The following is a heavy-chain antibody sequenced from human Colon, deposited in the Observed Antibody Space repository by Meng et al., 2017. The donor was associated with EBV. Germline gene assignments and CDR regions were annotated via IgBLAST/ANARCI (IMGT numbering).Heavy chain of an antibody. CDR3: ARDRKHYGERGWFDP. CDR1: GGDIRSGDYY. Sequence: QLTGSGPGLVQPSQTLSLTCTVYGGDIRSGDYYWSWIRQPPGKGLEWIGYIYYSGSTYSNASLKSRVTISIDRSKNQFSLKLSSVTAADTAVYYCARDRKHYGERGWFDPWGQGTLVTVSS. CDR2: IYYSGST. V-gene: IGHV4-30-4*01. D-gene: IGHD4-17*01. J-gene: IGHJ5*02.